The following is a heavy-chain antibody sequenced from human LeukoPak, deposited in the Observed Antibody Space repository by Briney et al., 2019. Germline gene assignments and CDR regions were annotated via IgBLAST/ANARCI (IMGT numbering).Heavy chain of an antibody. J-gene: IGHJ4*02. D-gene: IGHD2-2*01. V-gene: IGHV4-38-2*02. CDR1: GYSISSGYC. CDR2: IYHSGST. CDR3: ARDLRGTSCFDY. Sequence: SETLSLTCTVSGYSISSGYCWGWIRQPPGKGLEWIGSIYHSGSTYYNPSLKSRVTISVDTSKNQFSLKLSSVTAADTAVYYCARDLRGTSCFDYWGQGTLVTVSS.